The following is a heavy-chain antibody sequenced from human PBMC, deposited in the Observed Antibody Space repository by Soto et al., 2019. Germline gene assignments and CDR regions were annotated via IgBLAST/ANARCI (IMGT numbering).Heavy chain of an antibody. CDR3: ARETYGDYVGYFDP. V-gene: IGHV4-39*02. J-gene: IGHJ4*02. D-gene: IGHD4-17*01. CDR2: VYFTGDT. Sequence: SETLSLTCTVSGGSIISNRDFYWGWIRQSPGEGLEWIASVYFTGDTYYNPSLKSRVTISVDTSKNQFYVRVNSVAAADTAVYYCARETYGDYVGYFDPWGQGTLVTVSS. CDR1: GGSIISNRDFY.